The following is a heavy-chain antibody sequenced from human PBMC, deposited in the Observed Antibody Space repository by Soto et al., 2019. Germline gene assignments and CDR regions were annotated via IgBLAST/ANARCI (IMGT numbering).Heavy chain of an antibody. J-gene: IGHJ5*02. CDR2: IYYSGSA. Sequence: SEALSLTCTVSGGSFSRGGYYWSWIRQHPGKGLEWIGYIYYSGSAYYNPSLKSRVTISVDTSKNQFSLKLNSVTAADTAVYYCARQLCNTDPYLTFSSWGRGILVTVSS. V-gene: IGHV4-31*03. D-gene: IGHD2-8*01. CDR1: GGSFSRGGYY. CDR3: ARQLCNTDPYLTFSS.